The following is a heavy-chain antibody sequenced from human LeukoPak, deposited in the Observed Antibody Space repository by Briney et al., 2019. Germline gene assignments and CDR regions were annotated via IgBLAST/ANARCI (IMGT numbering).Heavy chain of an antibody. CDR2: INANRGGT. Sequence: ASVRVSCKPSGYTFTGNYLHWVRLAPGQGLEWMGWINANRGGTNYAQKFQGRVTMTRDTSISTAYMELSRLSSDDTALYYCARGAYYGMDVWGPGTTVSVSS. J-gene: IGHJ6*02. V-gene: IGHV1-2*02. CDR3: ARGAYYGMDV. CDR1: GYTFTGNY.